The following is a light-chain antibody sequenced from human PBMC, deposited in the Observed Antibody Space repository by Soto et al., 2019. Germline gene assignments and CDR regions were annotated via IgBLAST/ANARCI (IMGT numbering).Light chain of an antibody. CDR1: QTIRTW. Sequence: DILMTQSPSTLSAAVGDRVTITCQASQTIRTWLAWYQQRPGEAPNLLIYEASKLQTGVPSRFGGSGSGTEFTVTISSLQPDDFATYYCQQYYTYPYTFGQGTKLEI. J-gene: IGKJ2*01. V-gene: IGKV1-5*03. CDR3: QQYYTYPYT. CDR2: EAS.